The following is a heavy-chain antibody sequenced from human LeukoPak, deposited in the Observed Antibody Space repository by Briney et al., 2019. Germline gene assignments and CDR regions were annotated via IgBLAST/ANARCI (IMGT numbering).Heavy chain of an antibody. V-gene: IGHV1-2*02. CDR3: ARGEDGYYDSSGYESFDY. J-gene: IGHJ4*02. D-gene: IGHD3-22*01. CDR2: INPNSGGT. CDR1: GYTFTGYY. Sequence: GASVKVSCKASGYTFTGYYMHWVRQAPGQGLEWMGWINPNSGGTNYAQKFQGRVTMTRDTSISTAYMELSRLRSDDTAVYYCARGEDGYYDSSGYESFDYWGQGTLVTVSS.